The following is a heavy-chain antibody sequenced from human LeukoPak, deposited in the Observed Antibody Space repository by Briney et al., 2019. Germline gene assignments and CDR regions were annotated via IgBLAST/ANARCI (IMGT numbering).Heavy chain of an antibody. Sequence: SETLSLTCTVSGGSISSHYWSWIRQPPGKGLGWIGYIFYSGSTNYNPSLKSRVTISVDTSESQFYLELSSVTAADTAMYYCARGGSIAPFDSWGQGTLVTVSS. J-gene: IGHJ4*02. V-gene: IGHV4-59*11. CDR2: IFYSGST. CDR1: GGSISSHY. D-gene: IGHD6-6*01. CDR3: ARGGSIAPFDS.